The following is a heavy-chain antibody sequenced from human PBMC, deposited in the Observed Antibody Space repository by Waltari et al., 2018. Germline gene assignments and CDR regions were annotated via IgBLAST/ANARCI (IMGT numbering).Heavy chain of an antibody. J-gene: IGHJ3*02. CDR3: ARAWISLILGATSAFDI. V-gene: IGHV1-2*06. Sequence: QVQLVQSGAEVKKPGASVKVSCKASGYTFTGYYMHWVRQAPGQGLEWMGRINPNSGCTNYAQKFQGRVTMTRDTSISTAYMELSRLRSDDTAVYYGARAWISLILGATSAFDIWGQGTMVTVS. CDR1: GYTFTGYY. CDR2: INPNSGCT. D-gene: IGHD1-26*01.